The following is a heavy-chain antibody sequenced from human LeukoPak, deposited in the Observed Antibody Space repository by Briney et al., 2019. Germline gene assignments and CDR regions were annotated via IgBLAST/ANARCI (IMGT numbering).Heavy chain of an antibody. CDR3: ARAAWGDSLDY. J-gene: IGHJ4*02. CDR1: GFTFSSYS. V-gene: IGHV3-48*04. D-gene: IGHD2-21*02. CDR2: ISSSSSTI. Sequence: GGSLRLSCAASGFTFSSYSMNWVRQAPGKGLEWVSYISSSSSTIYYADSVKGRFTISRDNAKNSLYLQMNSLRAEDTAVYYCARAAWGDSLDYWGQGTLVTVSS.